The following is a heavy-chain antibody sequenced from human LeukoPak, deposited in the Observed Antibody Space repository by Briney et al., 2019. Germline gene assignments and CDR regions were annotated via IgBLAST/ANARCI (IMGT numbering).Heavy chain of an antibody. CDR1: GGSINGYF. Sequence: PSETLSLTCTVSGGSINGYFWSWFRQPPGKGLEWIGNIDHTGSTKYNPSLKSRVTVSFHTSDNRFSLMLTSVTAADTAVYYCARQDGATTPYYYYYMDVWGKGTTVTVSS. V-gene: IGHV4-59*08. CDR3: ARQDGATTPYYYYYMDV. D-gene: IGHD5-12*01. J-gene: IGHJ6*03. CDR2: IDHTGST.